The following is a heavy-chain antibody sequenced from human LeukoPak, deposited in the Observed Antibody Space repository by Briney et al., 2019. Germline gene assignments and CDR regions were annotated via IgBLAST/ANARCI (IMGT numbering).Heavy chain of an antibody. V-gene: IGHV3-33*01. J-gene: IGHJ4*02. Sequence: SLRLSCAASGFTFSSYGMHWVRQAPGKGLEWVAVIWYDGSNKYYVDSVKGRFTISRDSSKNTLYLQMNSLRAEDTAVYYCARDGGNSFVGNYFDYWGQGTLVTVSS. D-gene: IGHD4-23*01. CDR3: ARDGGNSFVGNYFDY. CDR2: IWYDGSNK. CDR1: GFTFSSYG.